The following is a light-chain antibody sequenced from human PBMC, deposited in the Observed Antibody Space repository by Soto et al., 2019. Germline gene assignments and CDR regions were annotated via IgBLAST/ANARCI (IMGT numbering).Light chain of an antibody. J-gene: IGKJ4*01. CDR3: QKYNSDPLS. CDR1: QGISNN. Sequence: DIQMTQSPSSLSASVGDRVTITCRASQGISNNLAWYQQKPGQAPQLLIYGATTLQSGVPSRFSGSGSGTDFTLSIASLQPDDVATCYCQKYNSDPLSFGGGTKVEIK. V-gene: IGKV1-27*01. CDR2: GAT.